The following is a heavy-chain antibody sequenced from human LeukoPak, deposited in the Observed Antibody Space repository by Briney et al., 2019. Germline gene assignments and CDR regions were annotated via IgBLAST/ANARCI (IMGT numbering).Heavy chain of an antibody. CDR1: GFTFSSYA. CDR3: AKLNTAMVDSQTDY. J-gene: IGHJ4*02. D-gene: IGHD5-18*01. V-gene: IGHV3-23*01. Sequence: GGSLRLSCAASGFTFSSYAMSWVRQAPGKGLEWVSSISDSGGSTYYADSVKGRSTISRDNSRNTLYLQMNSLRAEDTAVYYCAKLNTAMVDSQTDYWSQGTLVTVSS. CDR2: ISDSGGST.